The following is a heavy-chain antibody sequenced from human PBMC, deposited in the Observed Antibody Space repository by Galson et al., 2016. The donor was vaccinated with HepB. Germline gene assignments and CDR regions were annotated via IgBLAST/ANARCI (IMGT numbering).Heavy chain of an antibody. CDR3: MSYSDAWYSGF. Sequence: SLRLSCAASGFTFSTYTLNWVRQAPGKGLEWVANIKQDGSGKYYVDSVKGRFTISRDDAKNSVYLQMNSLRGDDTAVYYCMSYSDAWYSGFWGQGTLVTVSS. CDR2: IKQDGSGK. V-gene: IGHV3-7*03. J-gene: IGHJ4*02. D-gene: IGHD6-13*01. CDR1: GFTFSTYT.